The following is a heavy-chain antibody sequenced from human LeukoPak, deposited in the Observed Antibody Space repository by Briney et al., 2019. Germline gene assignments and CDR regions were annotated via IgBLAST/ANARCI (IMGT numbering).Heavy chain of an antibody. CDR2: ISGSGGST. J-gene: IGHJ4*02. CDR3: ARGRGGTTSFDY. Sequence: AGGSLRLSCAASGFTFSSYAMSWVRQAPGKGLEWVSAISGSGGSTYYADSVKGRFTISRDNSKNTLYLLMNSLRAEDTAVYYCARGRGGTTSFDYWGQGTLVTVSS. V-gene: IGHV3-23*01. CDR1: GFTFSSYA. D-gene: IGHD4-23*01.